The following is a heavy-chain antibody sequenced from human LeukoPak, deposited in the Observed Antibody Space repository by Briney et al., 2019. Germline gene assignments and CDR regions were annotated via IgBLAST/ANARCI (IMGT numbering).Heavy chain of an antibody. CDR1: GASISGHY. V-gene: IGHV4-59*11. Sequence: SETLSLTCTVSGASISGHYWSWIRQPPGKGLEWIGYMYYTGSTNYNPSLKSRVTISVDTSRKQFSLRLSSVTAADTAVYYCASVDSSAYNSYFDYWGQGTLVTVSS. J-gene: IGHJ4*02. D-gene: IGHD3-22*01. CDR3: ASVDSSAYNSYFDY. CDR2: MYYTGST.